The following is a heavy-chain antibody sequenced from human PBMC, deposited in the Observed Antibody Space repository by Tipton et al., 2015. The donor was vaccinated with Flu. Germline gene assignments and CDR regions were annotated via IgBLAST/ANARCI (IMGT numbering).Heavy chain of an antibody. V-gene: IGHV1-2*02. CDR1: VYTFNNYF. Sequence: QVQLVQSGAEVKKPGASVKVSCKAPVYTFNNYFLHWVRQAPGQGLEWMGWINPKNGDTNYVEEFQGRVTMTRDTSTSTAYMELSSLRSGDTAVYYCARGGSGTGWLYYFDYWGQGTLVTVSS. D-gene: IGHD2-8*02. CDR3: ARGGSGTGWLYYFDY. CDR2: INPKNGDT. J-gene: IGHJ4*02.